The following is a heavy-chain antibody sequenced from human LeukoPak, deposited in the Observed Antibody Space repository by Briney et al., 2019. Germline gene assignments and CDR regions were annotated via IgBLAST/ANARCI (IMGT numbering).Heavy chain of an antibody. CDR3: ASYGSGSYLY. Sequence: PGGSLRLSCAASGFTFSSYGMHWVRQAPGKGLEWVAVISYDGSNKYYADSVKGRFTISRDNSKNTLYLQMNSLRAEDTAVYYCASYGSGSYLYWGQGTLVTVSS. J-gene: IGHJ4*02. V-gene: IGHV3-30*03. D-gene: IGHD3-10*01. CDR1: GFTFSSYG. CDR2: ISYDGSNK.